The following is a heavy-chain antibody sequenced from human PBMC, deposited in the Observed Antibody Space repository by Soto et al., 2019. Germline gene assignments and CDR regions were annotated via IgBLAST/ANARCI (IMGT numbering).Heavy chain of an antibody. CDR1: GGSFSGYY. V-gene: IGHV4-34*01. J-gene: IGHJ3*02. Sequence: SETLSLTCAVYGGSFSGYYWSWIRQPPGKGLEWIGEINHSGSTNYNPSLKSRVTISVDTSKNQFSLKLSSVTAADTAVYYCARERSGFDAFDIWGQGTMVT. CDR2: INHSGST. CDR3: ARERSGFDAFDI. D-gene: IGHD3-3*01.